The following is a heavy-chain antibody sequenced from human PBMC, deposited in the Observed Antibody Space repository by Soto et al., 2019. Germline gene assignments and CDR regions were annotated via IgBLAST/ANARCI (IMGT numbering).Heavy chain of an antibody. V-gene: IGHV1-3*01. CDR3: ARAVVASAFSWFDP. CDR2: INAGNGNT. D-gene: IGHD2-2*01. Sequence: ASLKVSSHASGYASTSYSMHWVRQAPGQRLEWMGWINAGNGNTKYSQKFQGRVTITRDTSASTAYMELSSLRSEDTAVYYCARAVVASAFSWFDPWGQGTLVTVDS. CDR1: GYASTSYS. J-gene: IGHJ5*02.